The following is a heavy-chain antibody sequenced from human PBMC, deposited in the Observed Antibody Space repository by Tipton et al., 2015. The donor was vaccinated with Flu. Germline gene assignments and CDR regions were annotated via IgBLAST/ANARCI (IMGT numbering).Heavy chain of an antibody. Sequence: TLSLTCSVSGYSIRSSYYWGWVRRPPGKVLEWIGTIYHSGTTYYNPSLNSRLIISVDTSKNQFSLRLSFVTAADTAVYYCARHTGDSVRGVIDYLGQGTLVTVSS. J-gene: IGHJ4*02. CDR3: ARHTGDSVRGVIDY. CDR2: IYHSGTT. V-gene: IGHV4-38-2*01. D-gene: IGHD3-10*02. CDR1: GYSIRSSYY.